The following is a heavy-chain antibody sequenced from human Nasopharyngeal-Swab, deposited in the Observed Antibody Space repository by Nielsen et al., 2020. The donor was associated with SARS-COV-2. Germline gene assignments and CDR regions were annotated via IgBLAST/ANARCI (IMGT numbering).Heavy chain of an antibody. J-gene: IGHJ4*02. Sequence: GSLRLSCTVSGGSITSDYWSWIRQPPGKELEWIGYIHSSGHAMYNPSLRSRATISIDTSKNHFSLTLSSVTAADTAVYYCARHPPLSGFDYWGQGTLVTVPS. D-gene: IGHD3-9*01. CDR2: IHSSGHA. V-gene: IGHV4-59*08. CDR3: ARHPPLSGFDY. CDR1: GGSITSDY.